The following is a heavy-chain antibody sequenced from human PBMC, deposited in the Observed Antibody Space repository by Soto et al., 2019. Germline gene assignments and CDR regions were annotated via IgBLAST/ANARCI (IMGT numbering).Heavy chain of an antibody. CDR1: GFTFSSYS. D-gene: IGHD3-10*01. CDR3: ANYGSWSYHSEYYYYYYMDV. CDR2: ISSSSSYI. Sequence: GGSLRLSCAASGFTFSSYSMNWVRQAPGKGLEWVSSISSSSSYIYYADSVKGRFTISRDNAKNSLYLQMNSLRAEDTAVYYCANYGSWSYHSEYYYYYYMDVWGKGTTVTVS. J-gene: IGHJ6*03. V-gene: IGHV3-21*01.